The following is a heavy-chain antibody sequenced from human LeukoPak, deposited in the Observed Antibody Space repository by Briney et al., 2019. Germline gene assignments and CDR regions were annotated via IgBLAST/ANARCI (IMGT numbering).Heavy chain of an antibody. V-gene: IGHV3-23*01. CDR2: ISGSGGST. CDR3: AKDALRITMIVVAYFDY. CDR1: GFTFSSNW. Sequence: GGSLRLSCATSGFTFSSNWMSWVRQAPGKGLEWVSAISGSGGSTYYADSVKGRFTISRDNSKNTLYLQMNSLRAEDTAVYYCAKDALRITMIVVAYFDYWAREPWSPSPQ. J-gene: IGHJ4*02. D-gene: IGHD3-22*01.